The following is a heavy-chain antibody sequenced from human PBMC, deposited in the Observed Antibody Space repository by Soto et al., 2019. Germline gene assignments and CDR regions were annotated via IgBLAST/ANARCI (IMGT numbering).Heavy chain of an antibody. CDR1: GYTFTSYG. V-gene: IGHV1-18*01. CDR2: ISAYNGNT. J-gene: IGHJ4*02. Sequence: QVPLVQSGAEVKKPGASVKVSCKASGYTFTSYGISWVRQAPGQGLEWMGWISAYNGNTNYAQKLQGRVTMTTDTSTSTAYMELRGLRSDDTAVYYCARVRAGELRYFDWLLPFDYWGQGTLVTVSS. CDR3: ARVRAGELRYFDWLLPFDY. D-gene: IGHD3-9*01.